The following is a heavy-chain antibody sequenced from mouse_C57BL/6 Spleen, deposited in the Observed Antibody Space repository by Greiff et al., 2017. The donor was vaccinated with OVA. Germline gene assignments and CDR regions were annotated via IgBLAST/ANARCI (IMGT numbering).Heavy chain of an antibody. J-gene: IGHJ2*01. V-gene: IGHV1-80*01. Sequence: QVQLQQSGAELVKPGASVKISCKASGYAFSSYWLNWVKQRPGKGLEWIGQIYPGDGDTNYNGQFKGKATLTADKSSSTAYMQLSRLTSEDSAVYFCARGTTTVPDDWGQGTTLTVSS. D-gene: IGHD1-1*01. CDR1: GYAFSSYW. CDR3: ARGTTTVPDD. CDR2: IYPGDGDT.